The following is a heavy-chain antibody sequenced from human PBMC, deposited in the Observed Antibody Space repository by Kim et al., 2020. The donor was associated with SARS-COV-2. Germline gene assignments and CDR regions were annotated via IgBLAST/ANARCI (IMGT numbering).Heavy chain of an antibody. J-gene: IGHJ4*02. CDR1: GFTFSSYA. Sequence: GGSLRLSCAASGFTFSSYAMHWVRQAPGKGLEWVAVISYDGSNKYYADSVKGRFTISRDNSKNTLYLQMNSLRAEDTAVYYCARWSGNAIDYWGRGPLVTVSS. D-gene: IGHD3-3*01. V-gene: IGHV3-30-3*01. CDR3: ARWSGNAIDY. CDR2: ISYDGSNK.